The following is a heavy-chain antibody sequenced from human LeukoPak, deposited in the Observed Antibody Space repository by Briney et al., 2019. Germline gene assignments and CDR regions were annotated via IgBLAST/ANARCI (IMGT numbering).Heavy chain of an antibody. CDR1: GFTFNTYW. J-gene: IGHJ4*02. CDR3: AKDGLDYYDSSGYSDDYFDY. V-gene: IGHV3-7*01. CDR2: IREDGSET. D-gene: IGHD3-22*01. Sequence: GGSLRLSCAASGFTFNTYWMSWVRQAPGKGLEWVANIREDGSETFYLDSVKGRSTISRDNARKSLYLQMHSLRAEDTAVYYCAKDGLDYYDSSGYSDDYFDYWGQGTLVTVSS.